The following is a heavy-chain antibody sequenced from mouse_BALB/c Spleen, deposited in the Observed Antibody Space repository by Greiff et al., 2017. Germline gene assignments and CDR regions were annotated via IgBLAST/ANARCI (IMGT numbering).Heavy chain of an antibody. Sequence: VNVVESGPGLVAPSQSLSITCTVSGFSLTSYGVHWVRQPPGKGLEWLGVIWAGGSTNYNSALMSRLSISKDNSKSQVFLKMNSLQTDDTAMYYCASPYYYGSSSYAMDYWGQGTSVTVSS. CDR1: GFSLTSYG. CDR2: IWAGGST. CDR3: ASPYYYGSSSYAMDY. V-gene: IGHV2-9*02. J-gene: IGHJ4*01. D-gene: IGHD1-1*01.